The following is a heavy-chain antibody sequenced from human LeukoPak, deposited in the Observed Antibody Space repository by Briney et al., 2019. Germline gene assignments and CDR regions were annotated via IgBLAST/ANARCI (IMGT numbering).Heavy chain of an antibody. CDR3: ARENPSNLTGYLYFDY. J-gene: IGHJ4*02. Sequence: SETLSLTCTVSGGSISSGDYYWSWIRQPPGTGLEWIGYIYHSGGTYYNPSLKSRVTISVDRSKNQFSLKLSSVTAADTAVYYCARENPSNLTGYLYFDYWGQGTLVTVSS. CDR2: IYHSGGT. V-gene: IGHV4-30-2*01. CDR1: GGSISSGDYY. D-gene: IGHD3-9*01.